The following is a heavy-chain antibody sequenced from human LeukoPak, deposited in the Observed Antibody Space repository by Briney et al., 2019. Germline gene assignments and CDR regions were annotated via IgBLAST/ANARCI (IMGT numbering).Heavy chain of an antibody. J-gene: IGHJ6*03. D-gene: IGHD4-11*01. CDR2: IYTSGSTIYTSGST. CDR3: AIVTVTEKNYYYLYMDV. Sequence: SETLSLTCTVSGGSISTYYWSWIRQPPGKGLEYIGYIYTSGSTIYTSGSTNYNPSLKSRVTISLDTPKNQFSLKLSSVTAADTAVYYCAIVTVTEKNYYYLYMDVWGKGTTVTVSS. V-gene: IGHV4-4*09. CDR1: GGSISTYY.